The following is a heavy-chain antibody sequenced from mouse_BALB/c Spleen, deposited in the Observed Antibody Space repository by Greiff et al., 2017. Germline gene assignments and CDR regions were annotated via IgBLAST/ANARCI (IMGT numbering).Heavy chain of an antibody. Sequence: EVKLVESGGGLVKPGGSLKLSCAASGFTFSDYYMYWVRQTPEKRLEWVATISDGGSYTYYPDSVKGRFTISRDNAKNNLYLQMSSLKSEDTAMYYCARPIYYGSSWFAYWGQGTLVTVSA. J-gene: IGHJ3*01. V-gene: IGHV5-4*02. CDR1: GFTFSDYY. CDR3: ARPIYYGSSWFAY. CDR2: ISDGGSYT. D-gene: IGHD1-1*01.